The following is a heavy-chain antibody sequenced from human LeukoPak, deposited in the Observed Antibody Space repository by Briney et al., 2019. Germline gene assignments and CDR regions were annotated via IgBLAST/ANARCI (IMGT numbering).Heavy chain of an antibody. V-gene: IGHV6-1*01. D-gene: IGHD3-10*01. CDR1: GDSVSSNSAA. Sequence: SQTLSLTFAISGDSVSSNSAAWTWIRQSPSRGLEWLGRTYYMSKWINDHALSVKSRITISPDTSKNQFSLQLTSVTPEDTAVYFCARWVHQQGALDIWGQGTMVTVSS. CDR3: ARWVHQQGALDI. J-gene: IGHJ3*02. CDR2: TYYMSKWIN.